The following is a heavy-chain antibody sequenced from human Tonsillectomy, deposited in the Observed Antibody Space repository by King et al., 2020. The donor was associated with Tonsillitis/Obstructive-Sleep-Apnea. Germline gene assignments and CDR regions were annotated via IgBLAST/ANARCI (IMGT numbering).Heavy chain of an antibody. CDR1: GFTFSTYA. J-gene: IGHJ6*03. V-gene: IGHV3-23*04. Sequence: VQLVESGGGLVQPGGSLRLSCAASGFTFSTYAMSWVRQAPGKGLEWVSAIVGTGGSTYNADSVKGRFTISRDNSKNTLYLQMNSLRADDTAVYYCAKDLRYMDVWGKGTTVTVSS. CDR2: IVGTGGST. CDR3: AKDLRYMDV.